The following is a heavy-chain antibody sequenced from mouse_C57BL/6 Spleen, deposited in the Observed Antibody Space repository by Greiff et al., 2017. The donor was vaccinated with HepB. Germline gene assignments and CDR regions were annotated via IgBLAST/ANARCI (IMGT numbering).Heavy chain of an antibody. CDR2: INPRQGGT. Sequence: QVQLQQPGTELVKPGASVKLSCKASGYTFTSYWMHWVKQRPGQGLEWIGKINPRQGGTTDNAKVKIKATLTVDKSSSTAYMQLISLTSEDSAVYYCAREGGSRGYWYFDVWGTGTTVTVSS. CDR1: GYTFTSYW. CDR3: AREGGSRGYWYFDV. J-gene: IGHJ1*03. D-gene: IGHD1-1*01. V-gene: IGHV1-53*01.